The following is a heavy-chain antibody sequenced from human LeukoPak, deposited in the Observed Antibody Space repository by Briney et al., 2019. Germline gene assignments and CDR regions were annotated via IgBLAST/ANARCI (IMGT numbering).Heavy chain of an antibody. V-gene: IGHV4-34*01. J-gene: IGHJ4*02. D-gene: IGHD3/OR15-3a*01. Sequence: PSETLSLTCAVYGGSFSGYYWSWIRQPPGKGLEWIGEINHSGSTNYNPSLKSRVTISVDTSKNQFSLKLSSVTAADTAVYYCARWTYYFDYWGQGTLVTVSS. CDR3: ARWTYYFDY. CDR1: GGSFSGYY. CDR2: INHSGST.